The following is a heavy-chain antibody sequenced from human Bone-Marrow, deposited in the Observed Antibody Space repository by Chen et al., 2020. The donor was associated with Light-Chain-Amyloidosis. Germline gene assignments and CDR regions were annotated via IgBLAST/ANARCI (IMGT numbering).Heavy chain of an antibody. J-gene: IGHJ4*02. V-gene: IGHV5-51*01. CDR1: GDTLPNYW. CDR3: ARRRDGYNFDY. CDR2: IYPDDSDA. Sequence: ELQREQYRPDVKKPGESLKISCKGSGDTLPNYWIGWVRQMPGKGLEWMGVIYPDDSDARYSPSFEGQVTISADKSITTAYLQWRSLKASDTAMYYCARRRDGYNFDYWGQGTLVTVSS. D-gene: IGHD5-12*01.